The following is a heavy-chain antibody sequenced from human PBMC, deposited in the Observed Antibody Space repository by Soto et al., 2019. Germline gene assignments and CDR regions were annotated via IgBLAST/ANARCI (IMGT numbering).Heavy chain of an antibody. CDR3: ALGWAVDLNY. CDR1: GFTFSSYA. Sequence: VQLLESGGGLVQPGGSLRLSCAASGFTFSSYAMSWVRQAPGKGLEWVSAISGSGGSTYYAASVKGRFTISRDNSKSTLYLKMNSLRAEDTAVYYCALGWAVDLNYWGQGTLVTVSS. CDR2: ISGSGGST. V-gene: IGHV3-23*01. J-gene: IGHJ4*02. D-gene: IGHD6-19*01.